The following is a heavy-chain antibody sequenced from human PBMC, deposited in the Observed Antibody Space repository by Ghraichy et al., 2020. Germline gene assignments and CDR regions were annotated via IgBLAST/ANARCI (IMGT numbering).Heavy chain of an antibody. J-gene: IGHJ5*02. CDR3: ARGGSSLDP. D-gene: IGHD1-14*01. Sequence: SETLSLTCGVYGGSLSGYFWAWISQPPGKGLEYIGEINYIGTTNYNPSLQSRVTMSVDTSKNHLSLKITSMTAADTAVYYCARGGSSLDPWGPGTRVTVSS. CDR1: GGSLSGYF. V-gene: IGHV4-34*01. CDR2: INYIGTT.